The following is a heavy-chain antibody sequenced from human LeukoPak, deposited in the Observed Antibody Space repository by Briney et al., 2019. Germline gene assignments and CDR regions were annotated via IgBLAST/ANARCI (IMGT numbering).Heavy chain of an antibody. D-gene: IGHD2-2*01. V-gene: IGHV1-18*01. CDR3: ARVCSSTSSPVPGATNWFDP. Sequence: ASVKVSCKASGYTFTSYGISWVRQAPGQGLEWMGWISAYNGNTNYAQKLQGRVTMTTDTSTSTAYMELRSLRSDDTAVYYCARVCSSTSSPVPGATNWFDPWGQGTLVTVSS. J-gene: IGHJ5*02. CDR2: ISAYNGNT. CDR1: GYTFTSYG.